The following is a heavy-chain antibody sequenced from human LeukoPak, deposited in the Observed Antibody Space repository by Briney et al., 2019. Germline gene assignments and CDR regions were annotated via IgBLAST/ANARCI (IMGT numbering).Heavy chain of an antibody. Sequence: ASVKVSCKASGYTFTSYGISWVRQAPGQGLEWMGWISAYNGNTNYAQKLQGRVTMTTDTSTSTAYMELRSLRSDDTAVYYCAREYDYDSSGTFTYFDYWGQGTLVTVSS. D-gene: IGHD3-22*01. CDR2: ISAYNGNT. CDR1: GYTFTSYG. CDR3: AREYDYDSSGTFTYFDY. V-gene: IGHV1-18*01. J-gene: IGHJ4*02.